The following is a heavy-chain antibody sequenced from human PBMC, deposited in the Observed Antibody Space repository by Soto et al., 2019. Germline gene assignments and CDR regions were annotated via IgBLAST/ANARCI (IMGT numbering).Heavy chain of an antibody. V-gene: IGHV1-18*01. J-gene: IGHJ6*02. D-gene: IGHD2-2*01. Sequence: ASVKVSCKASGYTFTSYGISWVRQAPGQGLEWMGWISAYNGNTNYAQKLQGRVTMTTDTSTSTAYMELRSLRSDDTAVYYCARGEYQLLFHYYYYGMDVWRQGTTVTVSS. CDR3: ARGEYQLLFHYYYYGMDV. CDR2: ISAYNGNT. CDR1: GYTFTSYG.